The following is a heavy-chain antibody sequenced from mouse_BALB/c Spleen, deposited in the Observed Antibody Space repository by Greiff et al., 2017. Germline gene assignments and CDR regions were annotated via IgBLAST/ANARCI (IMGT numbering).Heavy chain of an antibody. V-gene: IGHV1-14*01. Sequence: EVQLQQSGPELVNPGASVKMSCKASGYTFTSYVMHWVKQKPGQGLEWIGYINPYNDGTKYNEKFKGKATLTSDKSSSTAYMELSSLTSEDSAVYYCARPYYPLYFDYWGQGTTLTVSS. CDR2: INPYNDGT. CDR1: GYTFTSYV. CDR3: ARPYYPLYFDY. J-gene: IGHJ2*01. D-gene: IGHD2-10*01.